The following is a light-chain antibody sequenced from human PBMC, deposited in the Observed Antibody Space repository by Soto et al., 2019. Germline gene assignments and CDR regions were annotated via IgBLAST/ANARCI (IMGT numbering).Light chain of an antibody. Sequence: DIQMTQSPSSLSASVGDRVTMTCRASQGINNYVAWFQQKPGRAPKSLIYSTYNLQSGVPSKFSASGSETEFTLTISSLHPEDFATYYCQQYDTFPRTFGQGTKVEIK. CDR3: QQYDTFPRT. CDR1: QGINNY. CDR2: STY. V-gene: IGKV1-16*02. J-gene: IGKJ1*01.